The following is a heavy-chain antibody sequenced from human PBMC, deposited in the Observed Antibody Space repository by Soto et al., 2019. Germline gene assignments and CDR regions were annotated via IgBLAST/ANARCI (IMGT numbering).Heavy chain of an antibody. CDR3: ARDGPYSSGWYSYFQH. D-gene: IGHD6-19*01. Sequence: SVKVSCKASGGTFSSYAISWVRQAPGQGLEWMGGIIPIFGTANYAQKFQGRVTITADESTSTAYMELSSLRSEDTAVYYCARDGPYSSGWYSYFQHWGQGTLVTVSS. J-gene: IGHJ1*01. CDR2: IIPIFGTA. CDR1: GGTFSSYA. V-gene: IGHV1-69*13.